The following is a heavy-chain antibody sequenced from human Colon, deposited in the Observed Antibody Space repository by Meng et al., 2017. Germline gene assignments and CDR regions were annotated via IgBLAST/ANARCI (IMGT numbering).Heavy chain of an antibody. CDR3: ARLELLRLFYFDY. V-gene: IGHV4-39*07. Sequence: LRLSCTVSGGSISSSSYYWGWIRQPPGKGLEWIGSIYYSGSTYYNPSLKSRVTISVDTSKNQFSLKLSSVTAADTAVYYCARLELLRLFYFDYWGQGTLVTVSS. CDR1: GGSISSSSYY. CDR2: IYYSGST. J-gene: IGHJ4*02. D-gene: IGHD1-26*01.